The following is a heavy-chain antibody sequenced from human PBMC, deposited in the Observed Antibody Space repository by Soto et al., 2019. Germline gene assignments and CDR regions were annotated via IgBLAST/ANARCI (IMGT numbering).Heavy chain of an antibody. CDR3: ARSLADTAMVDFDY. V-gene: IGHV4-31*03. D-gene: IGHD5-18*01. J-gene: IGHJ4*02. CDR1: GGSISRGGYY. CDR2: IYYSGST. Sequence: PSETLSLTCTVSGGSISRGGYYWSWIRQHPGKGLEWIGYIYYSGSTYYNPSLKSRVTISVDTSKNQFSLKLRSVTAADTAVYYCARSLADTAMVDFDYWGQGTLVTVSS.